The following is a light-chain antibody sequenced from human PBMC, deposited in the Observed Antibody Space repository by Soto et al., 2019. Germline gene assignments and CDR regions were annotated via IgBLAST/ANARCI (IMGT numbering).Light chain of an antibody. J-gene: IGKJ3*01. V-gene: IGKV1-12*01. CDR2: SAS. CDR1: QGISTW. Sequence: DIQMTQSPSSVSASVGDRVTISCRASQGISTWLAWYQQKPGKAPSLLIYSASTLYTGVPSRFSGSGSGTDFTLTISSLQPEDFATYYCLQASSFPLTFGPGTKVDIK. CDR3: LQASSFPLT.